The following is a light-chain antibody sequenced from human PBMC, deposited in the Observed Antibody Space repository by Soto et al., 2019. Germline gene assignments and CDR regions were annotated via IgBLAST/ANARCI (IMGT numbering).Light chain of an antibody. Sequence: DIQMTQSPSTLSASVGDGVTITCRASQSIGSWLAWYQQKPGKAPKLLIYKATNLQSGVPSRFSGSGSGTDFSLTISSLQPVDSATYFCQQYNDFQYTFGTWTKLEI. CDR3: QQYNDFQYT. V-gene: IGKV1-5*03. J-gene: IGKJ2*01. CDR1: QSIGSW. CDR2: KAT.